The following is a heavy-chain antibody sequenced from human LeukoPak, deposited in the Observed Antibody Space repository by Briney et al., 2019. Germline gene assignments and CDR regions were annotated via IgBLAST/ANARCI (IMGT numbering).Heavy chain of an antibody. CDR1: GFTFSSYA. CDR2: ISGSGGST. J-gene: IGHJ4*02. Sequence: PGGSLRLSCAASGFTFSSYAMSWVRQAPGKGLEWVSAISGSGGSTYYADSVKGRFTISRDNSKNTLYLQVNSLRADDAAVYYCAKGPITRIDYWGQGTLVTVSS. D-gene: IGHD1-14*01. CDR3: AKGPITRIDY. V-gene: IGHV3-23*01.